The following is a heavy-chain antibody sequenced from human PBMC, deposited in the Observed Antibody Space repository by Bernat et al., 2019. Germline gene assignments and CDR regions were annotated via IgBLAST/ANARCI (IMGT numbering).Heavy chain of an antibody. Sequence: QVQLVESGGGLVKPGGSLRLSCAASGFTFSDYYMSWIRQAPGKGLEWVSYISSSSSYPTYSASVKGRFTIARKTAKNSLYLQMNSMRAEDTAVDYCARARGYCGGGSCYYDFAYWGQGTLVTVSS. D-gene: IGHD2-15*01. CDR2: ISSSSSYP. CDR3: ARARGYCGGGSCYYDFAY. V-gene: IGHV3-11*05. CDR1: GFTFSDYY. J-gene: IGHJ4*02.